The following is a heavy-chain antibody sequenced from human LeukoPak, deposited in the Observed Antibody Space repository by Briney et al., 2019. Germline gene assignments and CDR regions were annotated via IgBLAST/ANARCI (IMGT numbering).Heavy chain of an antibody. CDR3: ARDGDDRTVIPDYGMDV. CDR1: GYTFTSYG. V-gene: IGHV1-18*01. CDR2: ISAYNGNT. Sequence: EASVKVSCKASGYTFTSYGISWVRQAPGQGLEWMGWISAYNGNTNYAQKLQGRVTMTTDTSTSTAYMELRSLRSDDTAVYYCARDGDDRTVIPDYGMDVWGQGTAVTVSS. D-gene: IGHD3-22*01. J-gene: IGHJ6*02.